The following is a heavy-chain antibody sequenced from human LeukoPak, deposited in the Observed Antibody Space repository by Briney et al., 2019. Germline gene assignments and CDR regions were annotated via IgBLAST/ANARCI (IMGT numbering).Heavy chain of an antibody. CDR1: GLTVSSYS. CDR2: ISGSSSTI. J-gene: IGHJ4*02. CDR3: ARGSTYYDSSGQVPFDY. D-gene: IGHD3-22*01. Sequence: PGGSLRLSCVASGLTVSSYSMNWVRQAPGKGLEWGSYISGSSSTIYYADSMKGRFTISRDNGKNTLYLQMNSLRAEDAAVYYCARGSTYYDSSGQVPFDYWGQGTLVTVSS. V-gene: IGHV3-48*01.